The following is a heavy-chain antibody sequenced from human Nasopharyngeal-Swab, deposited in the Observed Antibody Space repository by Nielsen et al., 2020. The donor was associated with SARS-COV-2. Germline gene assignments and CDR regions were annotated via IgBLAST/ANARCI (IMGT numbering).Heavy chain of an antibody. Sequence: GGSLRLSCAASGFTVSSNYMSWVRPAPGKGLEWVSVIYSGGSTYYADSVKGRFTISRDNSKNTLYLQMNSLRAEDTAVYYCARGPAARGYFDCWGQGSLVTVSS. J-gene: IGHJ4*02. V-gene: IGHV3-53*05. D-gene: IGHD2-2*01. CDR1: GFTVSSNY. CDR3: ARGPAARGYFDC. CDR2: IYSGGST.